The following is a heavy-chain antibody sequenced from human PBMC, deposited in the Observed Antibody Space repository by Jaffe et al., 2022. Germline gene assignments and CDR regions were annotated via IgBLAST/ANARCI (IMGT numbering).Heavy chain of an antibody. Sequence: EVQLVESGGGLVQPGRSLRLSCAASGFTFDDYAMHWVRQAPGKGLEWVSGISWNSGSIGYADSVKGRFTISRDNAKNSLYLQMNSLRAEDTALYYCAKEGGGAYYFDYWGQGTLVTVSS. CDR2: ISWNSGSI. V-gene: IGHV3-9*01. J-gene: IGHJ4*02. CDR1: GFTFDDYA. CDR3: AKEGGGAYYFDY. D-gene: IGHD2-15*01.